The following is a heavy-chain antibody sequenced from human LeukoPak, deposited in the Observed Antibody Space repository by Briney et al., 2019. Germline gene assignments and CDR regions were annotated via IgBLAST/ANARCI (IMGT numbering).Heavy chain of an antibody. D-gene: IGHD4-17*01. CDR1: GFTFDDYA. CDR3: AKDIGYGGNSPYFDY. Sequence: GRSLRLSCAASGFTFDDYAMHWVRQAPGKGLEWVSGISWNSGSIGYADSVKGRFTISRDNAKNSLYLQMNSLRAEDTALYYCAKDIGYGGNSPYFDYWGQGTLVTVSS. V-gene: IGHV3-9*01. J-gene: IGHJ4*02. CDR2: ISWNSGSI.